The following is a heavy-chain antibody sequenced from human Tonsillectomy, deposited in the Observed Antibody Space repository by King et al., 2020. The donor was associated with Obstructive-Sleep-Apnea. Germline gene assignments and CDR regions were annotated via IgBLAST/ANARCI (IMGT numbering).Heavy chain of an antibody. CDR3: VTSLGGDSYGHSYYGMDV. D-gene: IGHD2-21*02. V-gene: IGHV3-64D*09. CDR1: GFVFSDYA. CDR2: ISNGGIT. J-gene: IGHJ6*02. Sequence: VQLVESGGGLVQPGGSLRVSCAASGFVFSDYAMHWVRQAPGKGLEYVSGISNGGITNYADSLKGRFTVSRDNSKNTLYLQMSSLRPEDTAVYYCVTSLGGDSYGHSYYGMDVWGQGTTVTVSS.